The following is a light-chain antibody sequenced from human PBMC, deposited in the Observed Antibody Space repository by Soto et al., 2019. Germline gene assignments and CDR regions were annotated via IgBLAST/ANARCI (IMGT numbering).Light chain of an antibody. CDR3: QQYNNWPRT. Sequence: EIVMTQSPATLSVSPGERATLCFGASQSVSSSYLAWYQQKPGQAPRLLIYGASTRATGIPARFSGSGSGTEFTLTISSLQSEDFAVYYCQQYNNWPRTFGQGTKVDIK. J-gene: IGKJ1*01. CDR1: QSVSSSY. CDR2: GAS. V-gene: IGKV3-15*01.